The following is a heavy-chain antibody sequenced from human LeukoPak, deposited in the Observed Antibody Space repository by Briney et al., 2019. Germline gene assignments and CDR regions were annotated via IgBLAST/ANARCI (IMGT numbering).Heavy chain of an antibody. J-gene: IGHJ6*02. D-gene: IGHD1-7*01. V-gene: IGHV3-21*01. CDR1: GFTFSSYN. Sequence: GGSLRLSCAASGFTFSSYNMNWVRQAPGKGLEWVASISSSSSYIYYADSVKGRFTISRDNAKNSLYLQMNSLRAEDTAVYYCARPRSDNWNSRGMDVWGQGTTVTVSS. CDR2: ISSSSSYI. CDR3: ARPRSDNWNSRGMDV.